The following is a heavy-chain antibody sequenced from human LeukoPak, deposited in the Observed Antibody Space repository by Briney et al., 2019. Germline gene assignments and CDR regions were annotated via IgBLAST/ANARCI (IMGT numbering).Heavy chain of an antibody. CDR2: IYSRGST. V-gene: IGHV4-61*02. CDR3: ASTITMVRGVISHGNY. J-gene: IGHJ4*02. D-gene: IGHD3-10*01. Sequence: SETLSLTCIVSGGSISSDIYYWNWIRQPAGKGLEWIGRIYSRGSTNYNPSLKSRVIISLDTSTNQFSLKLSSVTAADTAVYYCASTITMVRGVISHGNYWGQGTLVTVSS. CDR1: GGSISSDIYY.